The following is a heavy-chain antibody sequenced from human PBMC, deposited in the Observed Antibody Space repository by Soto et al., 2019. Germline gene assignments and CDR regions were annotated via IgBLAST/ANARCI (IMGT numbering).Heavy chain of an antibody. CDR2: IYWDDDK. Sequence: QITLKESGPTLVKPTQTLTLTCTFSGFSLSTTGKSVAWIRQPPGKALEWLSVIYWDDDKRYSPSLNTRLTIAKDTSKHHVVLKLTNMDPSATGTSYFAHSRGDRDYFPSWGQGTLVSVSS. D-gene: IGHD3-16*01. V-gene: IGHV2-5*02. J-gene: IGHJ4*02. CDR1: GFSLSTTGKS. CDR3: AHSRGDRDYFPS.